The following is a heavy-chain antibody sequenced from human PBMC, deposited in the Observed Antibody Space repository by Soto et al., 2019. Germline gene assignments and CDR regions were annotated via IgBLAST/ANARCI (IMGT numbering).Heavy chain of an antibody. CDR3: AKDPSSGWVGYFDY. CDR1: GFTFSSYG. J-gene: IGHJ4*02. Sequence: GGSLRLSCAASGFTFSSYGMHWVRQAPGKGVEWVAVISYDGSNKYYADSVKGRFTISRDNSKNTLYLQMNSLRAEDTAVYYCAKDPSSGWVGYFDYWGQGTLVTVSS. V-gene: IGHV3-30*18. D-gene: IGHD6-19*01. CDR2: ISYDGSNK.